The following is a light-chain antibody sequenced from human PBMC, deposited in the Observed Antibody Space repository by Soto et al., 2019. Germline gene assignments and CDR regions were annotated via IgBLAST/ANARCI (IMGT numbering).Light chain of an antibody. CDR3: QTWGTGIQV. CDR1: SGHSCYA. Sequence: QPVLTQSPSASASLGASVKLTCTLSSGHSCYAIAWHQQQPEKGPRYLMKLNSDGSHSKGDGIPDRFSGSSSGAVRYLTISSLQSEDESDYYCQTWGTGIQVFGGGTQLPVL. J-gene: IGLJ3*02. CDR2: LNSDGSH. V-gene: IGLV4-69*01.